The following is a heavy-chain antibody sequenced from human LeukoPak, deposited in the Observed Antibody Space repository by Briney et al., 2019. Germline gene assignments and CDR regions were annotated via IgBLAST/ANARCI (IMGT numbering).Heavy chain of an antibody. CDR3: AKIVAISGRPREGFDY. Sequence: GGSLRLSCAASGFTFSSYGMHWVRQAPGKGLEWVAVISYDGSNKYYADSVKGRFTISRDNSKNTLYLQMNGLRAEDTAVYYCAKIVAISGRPREGFDYWGLGTLVTVSS. D-gene: IGHD1-26*01. CDR1: GFTFSSYG. V-gene: IGHV3-30*18. CDR2: ISYDGSNK. J-gene: IGHJ4*02.